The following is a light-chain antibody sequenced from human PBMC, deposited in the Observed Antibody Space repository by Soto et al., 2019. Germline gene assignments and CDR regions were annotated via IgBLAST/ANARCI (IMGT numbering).Light chain of an antibody. CDR2: EVS. CDR1: SSDVGAYNY. Sequence: QSVLTQPASVSGSPGQSITISCTGTSSDVGAYNYVCWCQQHPGKAPKLMIYEVSNRPSGVSNRFSGSKSGNTASLTISGLQTEDEADYYCSSYTSSSTLYVFGTGTKVTVL. J-gene: IGLJ1*01. V-gene: IGLV2-14*01. CDR3: SSYTSSSTLYV.